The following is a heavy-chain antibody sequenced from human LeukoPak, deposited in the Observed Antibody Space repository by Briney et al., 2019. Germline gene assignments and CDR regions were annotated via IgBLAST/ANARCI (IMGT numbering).Heavy chain of an antibody. CDR1: GFTFSSYD. CDR2: ISGSGGST. V-gene: IGHV3-23*01. J-gene: IGHJ4*02. CDR3: AKQGYYGDENFDY. Sequence: PGGSLRLSCAASGFTFSSYDMSWVRQAPGKGLEWVSAISGSGGSTYYADSVKGRFTISRDNSKNTLYLQMNSLRAEDTAVYYCAKQGYYGDENFDYWGQGTLVTVSS. D-gene: IGHD4-17*01.